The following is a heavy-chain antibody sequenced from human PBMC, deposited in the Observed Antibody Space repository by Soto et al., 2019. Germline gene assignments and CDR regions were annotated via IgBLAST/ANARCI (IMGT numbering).Heavy chain of an antibody. V-gene: IGHV3-30-3*01. CDR3: ASNGNRAQPYSYGYQSDYYGMDV. D-gene: IGHD5-18*01. Sequence: GGSLRLSCAASGFTFSSYAMHWVRQAPGKGLEWVAVISYDGSNKYYADSVKGRFTISRDNSKNTLYLQMNSLRAEDTAVYYCASNGNRAQPYSYGYQSDYYGMDVWGQGTTVTVSS. CDR2: ISYDGSNK. CDR1: GFTFSSYA. J-gene: IGHJ6*02.